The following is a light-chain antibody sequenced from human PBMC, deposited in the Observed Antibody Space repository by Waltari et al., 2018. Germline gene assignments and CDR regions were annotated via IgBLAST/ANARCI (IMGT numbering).Light chain of an antibody. CDR1: QSVLYSSNNKSY. J-gene: IGKJ1*01. CDR2: WAS. Sequence: DIVMTQSPDSLAVSLGERATINCKSSQSVLYSSNNKSYLAWYQHKPGQPPKLLIYWASTRESGVPDRFSGRGSGTDFTRTISSLQAEDVAVYYCQQYYSTPWTFGQGTKVEI. V-gene: IGKV4-1*01. CDR3: QQYYSTPWT.